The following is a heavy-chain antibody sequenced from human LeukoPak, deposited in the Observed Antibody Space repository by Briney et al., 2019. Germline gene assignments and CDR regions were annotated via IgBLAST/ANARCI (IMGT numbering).Heavy chain of an antibody. CDR3: TTVSQPYYFDY. CDR2: IKSKTDDGTT. V-gene: IGHV3-15*01. J-gene: IGHJ4*02. Sequence: PGGSLRLSCATSGFTFSNAWLNWVRQAPGKGLEWVGRIKSKTDDGTTDYAAPVKGRFTVSRDDSRKTLYLQMNNLKTEDTAVYYCTTVSQPYYFDYWGQGTLVTVSS. CDR1: GFTFSNAW. D-gene: IGHD2-2*01.